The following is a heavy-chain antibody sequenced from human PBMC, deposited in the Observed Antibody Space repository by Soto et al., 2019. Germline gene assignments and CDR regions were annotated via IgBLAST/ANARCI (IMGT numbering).Heavy chain of an antibody. Sequence: QVQLLQSGAEVKKSGSSVKVSCKVSGGIFRRYAISWVRQAPGQGLEWLGGIVPIFDITNYAQKFQGRVTITADESTSTAYMDQTSLRSEDTAVYYCARPDEGSYSSNHHYYYALDVWGQGTTVTVSS. V-gene: IGHV1-69*01. D-gene: IGHD3-16*01. CDR2: IVPIFDIT. CDR3: ARPDEGSYSSNHHYYYALDV. CDR1: GGIFRRYA. J-gene: IGHJ6*02.